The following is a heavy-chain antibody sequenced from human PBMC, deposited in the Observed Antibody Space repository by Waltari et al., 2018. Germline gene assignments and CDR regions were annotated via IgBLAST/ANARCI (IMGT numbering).Heavy chain of an antibody. CDR3: ARRRDYVWGSYDY. CDR2: IYYSGST. CDR1: GGSISSSSYY. J-gene: IGHJ4*02. V-gene: IGHV4-39*01. D-gene: IGHD3-16*01. Sequence: QLQLQESGPGLVKPSETLSLTCTLSGGSISSSSYYWGWIRQPPGKGLEWIGSIYYSGSTYYNPSLKSRVTISVDTSKNQFSLKLSSVTAADTAVYYCARRRDYVWGSYDYWGQGTLVTVSS.